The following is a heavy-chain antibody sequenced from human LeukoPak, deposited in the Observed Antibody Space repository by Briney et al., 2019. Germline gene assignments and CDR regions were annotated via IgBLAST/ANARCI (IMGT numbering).Heavy chain of an antibody. CDR2: ISYDGSNK. V-gene: IGHV3-30*03. Sequence: GGSLRLSCAASGFTFSSYGMHWVRQAPGKGLEWVAVISYDGSNKYYADSVKGRFTISRDNSKNTLYLQMNSLRAEDTAVYYCARGLGYSWYYFDYWGQGTLVTVSS. D-gene: IGHD2-15*01. CDR3: ARGLGYSWYYFDY. CDR1: GFTFSSYG. J-gene: IGHJ4*02.